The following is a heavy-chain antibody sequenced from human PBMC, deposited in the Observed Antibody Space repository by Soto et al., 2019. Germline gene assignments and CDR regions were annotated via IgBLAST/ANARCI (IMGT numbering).Heavy chain of an antibody. CDR1: GGTFSSYA. V-gene: IGHV1-69*01. CDR3: ARPPGIDVVVVPASLADYYYDGMDV. D-gene: IGHD2-2*01. J-gene: IGHJ6*02. Sequence: QVQLVQSGAEVKKPGSSVKVSCKASGGTFSSYAISWVRQAPGQGLEWMGGIIPILGTANYAQKFQGRVTIPADQSTSTAYMELSSLISEDTALYYCARPPGIDVVVVPASLADYYYDGMDVWGQGPTVTVSS. CDR2: IIPILGTA.